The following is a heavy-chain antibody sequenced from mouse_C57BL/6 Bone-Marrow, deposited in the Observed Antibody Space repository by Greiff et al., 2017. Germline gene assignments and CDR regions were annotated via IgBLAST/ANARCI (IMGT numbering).Heavy chain of an antibody. D-gene: IGHD2-2*01. CDR1: EYEFPSHD. V-gene: IGHV5-2*01. Sequence: EVKLMESGGGLVQPGESLKLSCESNEYEFPSHDMSWVRKTPEKRLELVAAINSDGGSTYYPDTMERRFIISRDNTKKTLYLQMSSLRSDDTALYYCARLFYYGYDKDDYWGQGTTLTVSS. CDR3: ARLFYYGYDKDDY. J-gene: IGHJ2*01. CDR2: INSDGGST.